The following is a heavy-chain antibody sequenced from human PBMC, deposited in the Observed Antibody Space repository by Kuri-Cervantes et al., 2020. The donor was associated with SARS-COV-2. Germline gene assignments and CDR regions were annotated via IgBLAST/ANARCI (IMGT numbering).Heavy chain of an antibody. Sequence: SETLSLTCTVSGYSISSGYYWGWIRQPPGKGLEWIGSIYHRGSTYYNPSLKSRVTISVDTSKNQFSLKLSSVTAADTAMYFCARGNGAVATSGYWYFDLWGRGTLVTVSS. CDR1: GYSISSGYY. J-gene: IGHJ2*01. V-gene: IGHV4-38-2*02. CDR2: IYHRGST. CDR3: ARGNGAVATSGYWYFDL. D-gene: IGHD6-19*01.